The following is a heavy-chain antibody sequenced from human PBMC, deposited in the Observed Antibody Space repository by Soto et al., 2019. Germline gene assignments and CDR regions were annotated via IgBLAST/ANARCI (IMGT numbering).Heavy chain of an antibody. D-gene: IGHD5-18*01. Sequence: EVQLVESGGGLVQPGGSLRLSCSASGFTFSSYNMNCVRQAPGKGLEWVSYISSSSGTIYYADSVKGRFTISRDTAKNSLYLQMNSLRDEDTSVYYCARPRGYSYVLPDYWGQGTLVTVSS. CDR2: ISSSSGTI. V-gene: IGHV3-48*02. J-gene: IGHJ4*02. CDR1: GFTFSSYN. CDR3: ARPRGYSYVLPDY.